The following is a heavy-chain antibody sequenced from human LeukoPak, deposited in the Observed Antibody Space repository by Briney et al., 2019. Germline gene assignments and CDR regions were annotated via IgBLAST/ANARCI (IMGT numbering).Heavy chain of an antibody. CDR1: GGSISSHF. J-gene: IGHJ3*01. Sequence: SETLSLTCTVSGGSISSHFWTWIRQAPGKRLEWLGYVSKSGSTNYNPSLQSRITISLDTSKNQFSLILTSVTAADTAVYFCARDGYGVFDAFDVWGQGTVVTVSS. V-gene: IGHV4-4*08. CDR2: VSKSGST. D-gene: IGHD4-17*01. CDR3: ARDGYGVFDAFDV.